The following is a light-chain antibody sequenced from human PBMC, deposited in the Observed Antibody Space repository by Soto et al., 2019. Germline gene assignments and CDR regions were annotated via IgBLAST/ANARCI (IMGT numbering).Light chain of an antibody. J-gene: IGLJ2*01. Sequence: QSVLTQPASVSGSPGQSITISCTGTSSGVGGYNYVSWYQQHPGKAPKLMIYDVSNRPSGVSNRFSGSKSGNTASLTISGLQAEDEADYYCSSYTSSSTYVVFGGGTQLTVL. V-gene: IGLV2-14*01. CDR1: SSGVGGYNY. CDR2: DVS. CDR3: SSYTSSSTYVV.